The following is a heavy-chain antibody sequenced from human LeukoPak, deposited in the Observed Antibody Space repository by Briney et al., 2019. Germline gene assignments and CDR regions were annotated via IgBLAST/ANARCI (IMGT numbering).Heavy chain of an antibody. CDR2: ITNNGRST. CDR3: ASTYSYDSGGYYPFDY. J-gene: IGHJ4*02. Sequence: GGSLRLSCSASGFTFSRYAMHWVRQPPGKGLEYVSAITNNGRSTYYADSVKGRFTISRDNSKNTLYLQMSSLRAEDTAVYYCASTYSYDSGGYYPFDYWGQGTLVTVPS. V-gene: IGHV3-64D*06. D-gene: IGHD3-22*01. CDR1: GFTFSRYA.